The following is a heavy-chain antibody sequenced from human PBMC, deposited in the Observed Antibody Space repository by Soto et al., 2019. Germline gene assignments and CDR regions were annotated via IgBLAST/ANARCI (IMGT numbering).Heavy chain of an antibody. D-gene: IGHD2-15*01. CDR1: GGSISSSSYY. CDR3: ARVVAAPLYYYYYMDV. CDR2: IYYSGST. Sequence: SETLSLTCTVSGGSISSSSYYWGWIRQPPGKGLEWIGSIYYSGSTYYNPSLKSRVTISVDTSKNQFSLKLSSVTAADTAVYYCARVVAAPLYYYYYMDVWGKGTTVTVSS. J-gene: IGHJ6*03. V-gene: IGHV4-39*01.